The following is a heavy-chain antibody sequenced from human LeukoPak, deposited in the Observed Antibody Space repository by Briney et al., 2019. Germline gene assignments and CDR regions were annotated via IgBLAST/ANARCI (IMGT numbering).Heavy chain of an antibody. CDR1: GFTVSSNY. CDR3: ARESSFTHFDY. J-gene: IGHJ4*02. V-gene: IGHV3-53*04. CDR2: IYSGGST. D-gene: IGHD3-16*01. Sequence: GGSLRPSCAASGFTVSSNYMSWVRQAPGKGLEWVSVIYSGGSTYYADSVKGRFTISRHNSKNTLYLQMNSLRAEDTAVYYCARESSFTHFDYWGQGTLVTVSS.